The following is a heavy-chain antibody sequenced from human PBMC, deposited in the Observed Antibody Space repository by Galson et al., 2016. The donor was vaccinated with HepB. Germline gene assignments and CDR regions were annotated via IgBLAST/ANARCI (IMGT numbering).Heavy chain of an antibody. CDR1: GFSLSTSGMG. D-gene: IGHD6-6*01. Sequence: PALVKPTQTLTLTCTFSGFSLSTSGMGVGWIRQPPGKALEWLALLYWNDDDRYSPSLKSRLTITRDTSKNQVVLTMTNMDPVDTATYYCAHRLYNRSSRDVFDYGGRGTLVTVSS. CDR3: AHRLYNRSSRDVFDY. V-gene: IGHV2-5*01. CDR2: LYWNDDD. J-gene: IGHJ4*02.